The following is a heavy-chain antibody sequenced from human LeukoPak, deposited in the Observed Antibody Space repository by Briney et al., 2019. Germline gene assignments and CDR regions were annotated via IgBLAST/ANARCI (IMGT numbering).Heavy chain of an antibody. V-gene: IGHV3-11*01. CDR1: GFTFNDYY. Sequence: GGSLRLSCAASGFTFNDYYMSWFRQAPGKGLEWVSYISSSGSTIDYADPVKGRFTISRDNAKNSLYLQMNSLRAEDTAVYYCAREILWYRFDPWGLGTLVTASS. CDR2: ISSSGSTI. CDR3: AREILWYRFDP. J-gene: IGHJ5*02. D-gene: IGHD2-21*01.